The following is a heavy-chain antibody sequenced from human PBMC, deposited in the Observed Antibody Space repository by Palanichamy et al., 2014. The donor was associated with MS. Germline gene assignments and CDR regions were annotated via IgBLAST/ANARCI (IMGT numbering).Heavy chain of an antibody. D-gene: IGHD6-13*01. CDR3: VRSSLGSSWPYYFDY. V-gene: IGHV3-48*03. CDR2: ISRTGDTI. J-gene: IGHJ4*02. Sequence: EVQLVESGGDLVQPGGSLRLSCVVSGFTFSNYEMNWVRQAPGKGLEWLAYISRTGDTIYYGDSVKGRFTISRDNAKNSLYLQMNSLRAGDTAVYYCVRSSLGSSWPYYFDYWGQGTLVTVSS. CDR1: GFTFSNYE.